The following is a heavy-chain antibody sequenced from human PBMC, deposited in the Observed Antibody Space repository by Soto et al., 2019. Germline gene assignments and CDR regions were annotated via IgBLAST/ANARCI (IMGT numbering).Heavy chain of an antibody. D-gene: IGHD6-13*01. CDR3: ARDFIAAAGRPPCFDY. CDR2: ISYDGSNK. J-gene: IGHJ4*02. V-gene: IGHV3-30-3*01. Sequence: SLRLSCAASGFTFSSYAMHWVRQAPGKGLEWVAVISYDGSNKYYADSVKGRFTISRDNSKNTLYLQMNSLRAEDTAVYYCARDFIAAAGRPPCFDYWGQGTLVTVLL. CDR1: GFTFSSYA.